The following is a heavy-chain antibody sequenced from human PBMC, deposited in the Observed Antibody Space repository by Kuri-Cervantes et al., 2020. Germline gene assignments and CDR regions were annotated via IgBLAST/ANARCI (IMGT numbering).Heavy chain of an antibody. J-gene: IGHJ4*02. D-gene: IGHD1-26*01. CDR3: TTDIGAAHDY. V-gene: IGHV3-15*01. CDR2: IKSKTAAGTT. CDR1: GFTVSNNY. Sequence: GGSLRLSCAASGFTVSNNYMSWVRQAPGKGLEWVGRIKSKTAAGTTDYAAPVTGRFTISRDDSKNTLFLQMSSLKTEDTALYYCTTDIGAAHDYWGQGTLVTVSS.